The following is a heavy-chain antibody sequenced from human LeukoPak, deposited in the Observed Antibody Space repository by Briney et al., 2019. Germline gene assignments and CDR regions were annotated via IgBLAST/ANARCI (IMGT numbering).Heavy chain of an antibody. CDR2: FDPEHGEM. D-gene: IGHD4-23*01. CDR1: GYNVTEFF. V-gene: IGHV1-24*01. Sequence: ASVKVSCKVSGYNVTEFFMLWVRQAPGKGLEWMGGFDPEHGEMIYAQKFQGRVTMADDTSTDTAYMELSSLRSDDTAVYYCSTDFGLYGGNAENFDYWGQGTLVTVSS. CDR3: STDFGLYGGNAENFDY. J-gene: IGHJ4*02.